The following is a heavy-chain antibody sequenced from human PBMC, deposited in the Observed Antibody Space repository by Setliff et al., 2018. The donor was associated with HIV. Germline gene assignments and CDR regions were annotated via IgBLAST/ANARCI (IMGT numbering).Heavy chain of an antibody. D-gene: IGHD3-3*01. CDR1: GFTFRDYD. J-gene: IGHJ4*02. Sequence: GGSLRLSCTASGFTFRDYDMSWVRQAPGKGLEWVGRIQSKTDGGTTDYAAPVKGRFTISRDDSRKTLYLQMNSLRTEDTAVYYCTTEDLDFWSGYPRWALDYWGQGTLVTVSS. V-gene: IGHV3-15*01. CDR3: TTEDLDFWSGYPRWALDY. CDR2: IQSKTDGGTT.